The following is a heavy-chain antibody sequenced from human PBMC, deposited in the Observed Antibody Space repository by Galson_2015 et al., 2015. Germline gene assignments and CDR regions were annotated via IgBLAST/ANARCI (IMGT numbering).Heavy chain of an antibody. D-gene: IGHD6-13*01. CDR1: GFTFSSYA. CDR2: ITGSGGST. Sequence: SLRLSCAASGFTFSSYAMSWVRQAPGKELQWVSAITGSGGSTCYADSVKGRFTISRDNSKNTLYLQMNSLRAEDTAVYYCAKDDSSDYWGQGTLVTVSS. V-gene: IGHV3-23*01. CDR3: AKDDSSDY. J-gene: IGHJ4*02.